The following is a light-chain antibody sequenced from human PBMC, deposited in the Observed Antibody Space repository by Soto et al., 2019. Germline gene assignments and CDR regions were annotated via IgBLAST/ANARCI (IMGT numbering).Light chain of an antibody. CDR3: QAWDTGAYSV. CDR2: QDN. Sequence: SYELTQPPSVSVSPGQTASITCSGDRLGNKYVCWYQQKPGQSPVLVIYQDNKRPSGIPERFSGSNSGNTATLTISGTQAMDEADYYCQAWDTGAYSVFGIGTKVTVL. J-gene: IGLJ1*01. CDR1: RLGNKY. V-gene: IGLV3-1*01.